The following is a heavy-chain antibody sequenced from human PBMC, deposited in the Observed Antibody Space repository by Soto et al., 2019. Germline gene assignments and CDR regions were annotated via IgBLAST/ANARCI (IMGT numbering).Heavy chain of an antibody. Sequence: SETLSLTCTVSGDSISSSNYYWGWIRQPPGKGLEWIVSMHYSGNTYYNPSLKSRVTISVDTSKNQFSPKLSSVTAADTAVYYCARPGYYDSSGYWRSPFDIWGQGTMVT. J-gene: IGHJ3*02. V-gene: IGHV4-39*01. D-gene: IGHD3-22*01. CDR2: MHYSGNT. CDR1: GDSISSSNYY. CDR3: ARPGYYDSSGYWRSPFDI.